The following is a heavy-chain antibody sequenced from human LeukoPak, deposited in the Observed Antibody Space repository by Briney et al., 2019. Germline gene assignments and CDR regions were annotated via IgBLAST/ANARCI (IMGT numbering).Heavy chain of an antibody. Sequence: GGSLRLSCAASGITFSSQWMSWVRQAPGKGLEWVANIKEDGSEKYYVDSVEGRFTISRDNAKNSLYLQMNSLRAEDSALYYCARDRYDSSGYYSFFDYWGQGTLVTVSS. J-gene: IGHJ4*02. CDR1: GITFSSQW. CDR2: IKEDGSEK. CDR3: ARDRYDSSGYYSFFDY. V-gene: IGHV3-7*01. D-gene: IGHD3-22*01.